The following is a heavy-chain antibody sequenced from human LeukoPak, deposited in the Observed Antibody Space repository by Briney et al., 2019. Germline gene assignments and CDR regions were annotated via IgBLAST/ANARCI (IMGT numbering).Heavy chain of an antibody. CDR2: INPKTAVT. V-gene: IGHV1-2*02. CDR1: GYTFTGHH. D-gene: IGHD5-12*01. Sequence: ASVKVSCKASGYTFTGHHIHWVRQAPGQGLEWMGWINPKTAVTNYAQKSQGRVTMTRDTSISTAYMELTRLRSDDTAVYFCARDVVATINWFDPWGQGTLVTVSS. CDR3: ARDVVATINWFDP. J-gene: IGHJ5*02.